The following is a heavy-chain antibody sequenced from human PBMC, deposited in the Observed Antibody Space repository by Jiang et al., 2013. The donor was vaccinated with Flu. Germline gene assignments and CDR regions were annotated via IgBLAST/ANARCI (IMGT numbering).Heavy chain of an antibody. CDR3: ARGGTGFDYYYGMDV. V-gene: IGHV3-30*04. J-gene: IGHJ6*02. CDR1: GFTLSSYV. Sequence: VQLVESGGGVVQPGRSLRLSCAASGFTLSSYVVHWVRQAPGKGLEWVAVILYDGSNEYYADSVKGRFTISRDNSKNTVFLQMNTLRGEDTAVYYCARGGTGFDYYYGMDVVGPRDHGHRLL. D-gene: IGHD1-1*01. CDR2: ILYDGSNE.